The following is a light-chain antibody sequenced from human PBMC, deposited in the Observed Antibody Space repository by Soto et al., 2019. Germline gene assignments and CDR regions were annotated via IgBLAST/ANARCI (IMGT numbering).Light chain of an antibody. J-gene: IGKJ1*01. CDR1: QSITTY. CDR3: QQSYSKK. Sequence: DIQMTQSPSSLSASVGDRVTINCRASQSITTYLNWYQKKPGRAPKVLTYAASSLQSGVPSRFSGSGSGTDFTLTISSLQPEDFATYYCQQSYSKKFGQGTKADIK. V-gene: IGKV1-39*01. CDR2: AAS.